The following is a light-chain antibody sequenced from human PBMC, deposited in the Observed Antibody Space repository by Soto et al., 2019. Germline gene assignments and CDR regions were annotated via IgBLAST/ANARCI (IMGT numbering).Light chain of an antibody. J-gene: IGKJ4*01. CDR2: SAS. CDR3: QQYGGSLAVT. Sequence: EVVLTQSPGTLDLSPGERATLSCRASQTVSSSNLAWYQHKPGQPPRLIVYSASSRATGIPDRFSGSGSGTDFALSISRLEPEDFAVHYCQQYGGSLAVTFGGGTKVEIK. V-gene: IGKV3-20*01. CDR1: QTVSSSN.